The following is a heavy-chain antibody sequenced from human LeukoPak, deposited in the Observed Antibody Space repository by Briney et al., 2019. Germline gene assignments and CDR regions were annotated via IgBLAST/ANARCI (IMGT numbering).Heavy chain of an antibody. CDR2: IPHDGSNK. J-gene: IGHJ4*02. D-gene: IGHD1-26*01. Sequence: GGSLRLSCAASGFTFSYYGMHWVRQAPGKGLEWVAYIPHDGSNKYYADSGFTISRDNSKNTVSLQMNSLRGEDTAVYYCAKDGGSGSYAADYWGQGTLVTVSS. CDR3: AKDGGSGSYAADY. CDR1: GFTFSYYG. V-gene: IGHV3-30*02.